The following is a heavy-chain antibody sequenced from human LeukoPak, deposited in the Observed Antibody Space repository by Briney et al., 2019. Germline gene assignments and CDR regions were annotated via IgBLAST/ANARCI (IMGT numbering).Heavy chain of an antibody. CDR1: GFTVSSNY. CDR3: ARGDPGLYYFDY. D-gene: IGHD3-10*01. V-gene: IGHV3-64*01. J-gene: IGHJ4*02. Sequence: GGSLRLSCAASGFTVSSNYMSWVRQAPGKGLEYVSAISSNGGSTYYANSVKGRFTISRDNSKNTLYLQMGSLRAEDMAVYYCARGDPGLYYFDYWGQGTLVTVSS. CDR2: ISSNGGST.